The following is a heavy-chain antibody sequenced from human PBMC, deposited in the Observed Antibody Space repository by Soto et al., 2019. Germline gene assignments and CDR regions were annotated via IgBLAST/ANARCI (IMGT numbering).Heavy chain of an antibody. CDR2: IIPILDIT. D-gene: IGHD2-15*01. V-gene: IGHV1-69*02. J-gene: IGHJ4*02. CDR3: ARGKHCSRDTCYSSLHY. Sequence: QVQLVQSGAEVKKPGSSVTVSCETSGDTFSSYTFIWVRQAPGQGLEWMGRIIPILDITNYAKKFQGRVTVTADKSTATAYMELSSLKTEDTAVYYCARGKHCSRDTCYSSLHYWGQGTLVTVSS. CDR1: GDTFSSYT.